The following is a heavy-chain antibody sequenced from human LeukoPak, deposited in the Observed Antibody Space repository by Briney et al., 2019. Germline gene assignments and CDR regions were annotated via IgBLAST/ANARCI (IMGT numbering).Heavy chain of an antibody. D-gene: IGHD3-22*01. CDR3: ARDERYDSSGYPFGY. V-gene: IGHV1-2*02. CDR2: INPNSGGT. CDR1: GYTFTGYF. Sequence: GASVKVSCKASGYTFTGYFIHWVRQAPGQGLEWMGWINPNSGGTNYAQKFQGSVTMTRDTSINTAYMELSRLRSDDTAVYYCARDERYDSSGYPFGYWGQGTLVTVSS. J-gene: IGHJ4*02.